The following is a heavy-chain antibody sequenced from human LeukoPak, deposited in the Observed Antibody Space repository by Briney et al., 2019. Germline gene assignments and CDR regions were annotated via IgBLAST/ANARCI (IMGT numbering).Heavy chain of an antibody. CDR1: GFTFTSYY. V-gene: IGHV1-46*03. CDR3: ACVVRGAFDI. Sequence: ASVNVSCQASGFTFTSYYMHWVRQAPGQGLEWMGIINPSGGSTSYPQKFQGRVTMTRDTSTNTVYMELSSLRSEDTAVYYCACVVRGAFDIWGQGTLVTVSS. J-gene: IGHJ3*02. CDR2: INPSGGST. D-gene: IGHD2-21*01.